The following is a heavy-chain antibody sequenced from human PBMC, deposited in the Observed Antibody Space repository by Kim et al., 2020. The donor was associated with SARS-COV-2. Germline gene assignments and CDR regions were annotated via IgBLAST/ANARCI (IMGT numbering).Heavy chain of an antibody. CDR1: GASISSGGYY. V-gene: IGHV4-31*03. D-gene: IGHD3-16*02. Sequence: SETLSLTCTVSGASISSGGYYWSWIRQHPGKGLEWIGYIYHSGSTYYNPSLKSRITISVDTSKNQFSLKLSSVTAADTAVYYCARRLVYYYGLDVWGQGTTVTVSS. CDR3: ARRLVYYYGLDV. J-gene: IGHJ6*02. CDR2: IYHSGST.